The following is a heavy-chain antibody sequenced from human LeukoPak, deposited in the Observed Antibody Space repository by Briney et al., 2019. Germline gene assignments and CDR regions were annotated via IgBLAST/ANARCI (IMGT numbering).Heavy chain of an antibody. D-gene: IGHD2-2*01. CDR3: AGDFRHIVVVPAAIQPNFDY. V-gene: IGHV3-48*04. J-gene: IGHJ4*02. Sequence: GGSLRLSCAASGFTFSSYSMNWVRQAPGKGLEWVSYISSSSSTIYYADSVKGRFTISRDNAKNSLYLQMNSLRAEDTAVYYCAGDFRHIVVVPAAIQPNFDYWGQGTLVTVSS. CDR1: GFTFSSYS. CDR2: ISSSSSTI.